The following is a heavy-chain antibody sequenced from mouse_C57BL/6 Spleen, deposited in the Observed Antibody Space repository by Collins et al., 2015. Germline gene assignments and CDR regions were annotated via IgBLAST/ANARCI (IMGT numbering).Heavy chain of an antibody. V-gene: IGHV1-69*01. D-gene: IGHD1-1*01. Sequence: QVRLQQPGAELVMPGASVKLSCKASGYTFTSYWMHWVKQRPGQGLEWIGEIDPSDSYTNYNQKFKGKSTLTVDKSSSTAYMQLSSLTSEDSAVYYCARHGSSYYWGQGTTLTVSS. J-gene: IGHJ2*01. CDR3: ARHGSSYY. CDR2: IDPSDSYT. CDR1: GYTFTSYW.